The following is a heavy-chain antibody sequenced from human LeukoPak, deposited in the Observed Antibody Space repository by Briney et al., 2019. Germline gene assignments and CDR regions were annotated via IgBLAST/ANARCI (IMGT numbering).Heavy chain of an antibody. V-gene: IGHV4-30-2*01. CDR2: IYHSGST. J-gene: IGHJ4*02. CDR3: ARDQGY. Sequence: PGKGLEWIGYIYHSGSTYYNPSHKSRVTISVDRSKNQFSLKLSSVTAADTAVYYCARDQGYWGQGTLVTVSS.